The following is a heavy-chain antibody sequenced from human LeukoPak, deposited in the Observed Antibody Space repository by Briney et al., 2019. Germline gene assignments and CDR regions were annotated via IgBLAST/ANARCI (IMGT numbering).Heavy chain of an antibody. CDR3: ARATYYYDSSEAFDI. V-gene: IGHV4-59*01. CDR1: GGSISSYY. D-gene: IGHD3-22*01. J-gene: IGHJ3*02. Sequence: SETLSLTCTVSGGSISSYYWSWIRQPPGKGLEWIGYIYYSGSTNYNPSLKSRVTISVDTSKNQFSLKLSSVTAADTAVYYCARATYYYDSSEAFDIWGQGTMVTVSS. CDR2: IYYSGST.